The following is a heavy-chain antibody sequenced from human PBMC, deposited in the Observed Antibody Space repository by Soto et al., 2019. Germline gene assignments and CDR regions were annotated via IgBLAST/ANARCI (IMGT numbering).Heavy chain of an antibody. J-gene: IGHJ4*02. CDR1: GVFISSTSYY. Sequence: QLQLQESGPGLVKPSETLSLTCTVSGVFISSTSYYWGWFRQPPGKGLEWIGTIYYGGSSYSNPSLKSRVTISLDTSKNQFSLTLTSVTAADTAVYYCARHGLYWGQGTLVTVSS. CDR2: IYYGGSS. CDR3: ARHGLY. V-gene: IGHV4-39*01.